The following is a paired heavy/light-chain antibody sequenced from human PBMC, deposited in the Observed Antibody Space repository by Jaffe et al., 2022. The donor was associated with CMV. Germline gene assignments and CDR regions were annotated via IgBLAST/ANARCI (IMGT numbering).Heavy chain of an antibody. Sequence: VQLQESGPGLVEPPGTLSLTCDVSGDSISSSYWWNWVRQAPEKGLEWIGEIHHSGTTKYNPSLKSRVTLSVDKSKNQFSMKLNSVTAADTAVYYCATSLSYKSDYWGKGTLVTVSS. CDR2: IHHSGTT. V-gene: IGHV4-4*03. CDR3: ATSLSYKSDY. CDR1: GDSISSSYW. D-gene: IGHD3-16*02. J-gene: IGHJ4*02.
Light chain of an antibody. V-gene: IGLV2-8*01. J-gene: IGLJ1*01. CDR1: SSDIGTYNY. CDR3: SSYAGGNGYV. CDR2: DVN. Sequence: QSALTQPPSASGSPGQSVTISCTGTSSDIGTYNYVSWYQLHPGKAPKLMIYDVNKRPSGVPDRFSGSKSGNTASLTVSGLQTEDEADYYCSSYAGGNGYVFGIGTKVTVL.